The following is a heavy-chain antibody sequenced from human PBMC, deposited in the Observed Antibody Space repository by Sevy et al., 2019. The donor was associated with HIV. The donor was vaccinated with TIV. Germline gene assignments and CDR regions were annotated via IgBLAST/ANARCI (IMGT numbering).Heavy chain of an antibody. CDR1: GGSISSYY. D-gene: IGHD5-18*01. CDR3: ARARSTPSIQLWPIDYYYGMDV. V-gene: IGHV4-4*07. CDR2: IYTSGST. J-gene: IGHJ6*02. Sequence: SETLSLTCTVSGGSISSYYWSWIRQPAGKGLEWIGRIYTSGSTNYNPSLKSRVTMSVDTSKNQFSLKLSSVTAADTGVYYCARARSTPSIQLWPIDYYYGMDVWGQGTAVTVSS.